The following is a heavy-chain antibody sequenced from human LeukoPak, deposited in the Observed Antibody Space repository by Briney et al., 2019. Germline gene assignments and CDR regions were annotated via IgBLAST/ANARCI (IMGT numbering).Heavy chain of an antibody. CDR2: INQGGSET. D-gene: IGHD1-1*01. CDR3: ARDDYWNDGVSAFDI. Sequence: GGSLRLSCASSGFRFSSYWMTWVRQAPGKGLEWVADINQGGSETHCVDSVKGRFTISRDNARNSLYLQMNSLRAEDTAVYYCARDDYWNDGVSAFDIWGQGTMVTVSS. CDR1: GFRFSSYW. J-gene: IGHJ3*02. V-gene: IGHV3-7*01.